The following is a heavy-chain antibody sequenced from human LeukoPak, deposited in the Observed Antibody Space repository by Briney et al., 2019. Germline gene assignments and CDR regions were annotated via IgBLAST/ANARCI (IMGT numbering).Heavy chain of an antibody. CDR3: ARAPAGTLLYYYYYMDV. V-gene: IGHV4-34*01. CDR1: GGSFSGYY. Sequence: SETLSLTCAVYGGSFSGYYWSWIRQPPGKGLEWMREINHSGSTNYNPSLKSRVTISVDTSKNQFSLKLSSVTAADTAVYYCARAPAGTLLYYYYYMDVWGKGTTVTVSS. D-gene: IGHD6-19*01. J-gene: IGHJ6*03. CDR2: INHSGST.